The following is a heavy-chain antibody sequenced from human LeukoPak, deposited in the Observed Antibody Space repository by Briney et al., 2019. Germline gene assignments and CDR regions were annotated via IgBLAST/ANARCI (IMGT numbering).Heavy chain of an antibody. Sequence: GASVKVSCKASGYTFTSYGISRVRQAPGQGLEWMGWISAYNGNTNYAQKLQGRVTMTTDTSTSIAYMELRSLRSDDTAVYYCAKVYSYGSGYYYYGMDVWGQGTTVTVSS. D-gene: IGHD5-18*01. CDR1: GYTFTSYG. CDR2: ISAYNGNT. J-gene: IGHJ6*02. V-gene: IGHV1-18*01. CDR3: AKVYSYGSGYYYYGMDV.